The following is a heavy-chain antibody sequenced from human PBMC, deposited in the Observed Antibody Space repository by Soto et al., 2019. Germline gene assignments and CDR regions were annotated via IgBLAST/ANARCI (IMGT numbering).Heavy chain of an antibody. CDR2: ITSDTKTI. CDR1: GFKFSIYS. V-gene: IGHV3-48*02. Sequence: EVHLVESGGALVQPGGSLRLSCAASGFKFSIYSMNWVRQAPGKGLEWSAYITSDTKTIKYADSVKGRFTISRDNAKNSVYLQMNSLSDEDTDVYYCARSVEGHFDYWGQGTVVTVSS. CDR3: ARSVEGHFDY. J-gene: IGHJ4*02. D-gene: IGHD6-19*01.